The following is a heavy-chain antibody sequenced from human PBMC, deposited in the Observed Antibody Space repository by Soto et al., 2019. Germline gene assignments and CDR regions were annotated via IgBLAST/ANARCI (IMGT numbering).Heavy chain of an antibody. V-gene: IGHV3-23*01. CDR2: ITGSTGTT. CDR1: GFTFSNFA. D-gene: IGHD2-2*01. Sequence: HPGGSLRLSCAASGFTFSNFAMSWVRHAPGKGLEWVSEITGSTGTTYYADSVKGRFIISRDNSKNTVHLQMNSLRAEDTAVYYCAKDTSSSPYYMDVWGKGITVTVSS. J-gene: IGHJ6*03. CDR3: AKDTSSSPYYMDV.